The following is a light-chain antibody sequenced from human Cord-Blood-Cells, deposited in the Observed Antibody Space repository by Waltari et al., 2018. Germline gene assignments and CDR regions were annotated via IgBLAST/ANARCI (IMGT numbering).Light chain of an antibody. V-gene: IGKV4-1*01. CDR3: HQYYRTPYT. CDR1: QSVLYSSNNQNY. J-gene: IGKJ2*01. Sequence: DIVMTQSPDSLAVSLGERATINCKFSQSVLYSSNNQNYLAWYQQKPGQPPKLLIYWASTRESGVPDRFSGSGSVTDVTHTVSSLQAEDVAVECCHQYYRTPYTFGQGTKQGIK. CDR2: WAS.